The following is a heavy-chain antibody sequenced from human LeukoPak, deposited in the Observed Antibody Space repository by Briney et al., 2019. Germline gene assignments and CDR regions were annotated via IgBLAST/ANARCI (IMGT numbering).Heavy chain of an antibody. Sequence: GGSLRLSCATSGFTITNNYMSWVRQAPGKGLEWVSIIYSGGSTYYADSVKGRFTISRDNPKNTLYLQMNSLRAEDTAVYYCARDDQGVNYDILTGYYRAAFGFDYWGQGTLVTVSS. CDR3: ARDDQGVNYDILTGYYRAAFGFDY. J-gene: IGHJ4*02. CDR2: IYSGGST. D-gene: IGHD3-9*01. V-gene: IGHV3-53*01. CDR1: GFTITNNY.